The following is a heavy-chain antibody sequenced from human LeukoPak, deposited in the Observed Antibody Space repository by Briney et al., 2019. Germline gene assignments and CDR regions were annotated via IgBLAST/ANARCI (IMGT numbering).Heavy chain of an antibody. Sequence: GGSLRLSCAASGFTFDDYAMHWVRQAPGKGLEWVSGISWNSGRIGCADSVKGRFTISRDNAKKSLYLQMNSLRAEDMALYYCAKDIGALGTGGWFDPWGQGTLVTVSS. CDR3: AKDIGALGTGGWFDP. CDR1: GFTFDDYA. CDR2: ISWNSGRI. J-gene: IGHJ5*02. V-gene: IGHV3-9*03. D-gene: IGHD1-26*01.